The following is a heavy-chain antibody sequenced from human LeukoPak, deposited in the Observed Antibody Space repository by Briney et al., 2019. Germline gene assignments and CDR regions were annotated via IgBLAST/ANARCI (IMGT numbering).Heavy chain of an antibody. V-gene: IGHV3-21*04. CDR1: GFTFSSYN. CDR3: ARAYYDSRRDYYYYMDV. J-gene: IGHJ6*03. Sequence: GGSLRLSCAASGFTFSSYNMNWVRQAPGKGLEWVSSISSSSSYIYYTDSVKGRFTISRDNAKNSLYLQMNSLRAEDTALYYCARAYYDSRRDYYYYMDVWGKGTTVTVSS. CDR2: ISSSSSYI. D-gene: IGHD3-22*01.